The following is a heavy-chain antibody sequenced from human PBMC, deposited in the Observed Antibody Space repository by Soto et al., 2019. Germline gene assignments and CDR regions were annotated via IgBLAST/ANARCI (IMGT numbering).Heavy chain of an antibody. CDR2: IYSGGST. Sequence: TGGSLRLSCAASGFTFSTYGMSWVRQAPGKGLEWVSVIYSGGSTYYADSVKGRFTISRDNSKNTLYLQMNSLRAEDTAVYYCARDRVESGYPEYFQHWGQGTLVTVSS. CDR1: GFTFSTYG. D-gene: IGHD3-22*01. J-gene: IGHJ1*01. CDR3: ARDRVESGYPEYFQH. V-gene: IGHV3-53*01.